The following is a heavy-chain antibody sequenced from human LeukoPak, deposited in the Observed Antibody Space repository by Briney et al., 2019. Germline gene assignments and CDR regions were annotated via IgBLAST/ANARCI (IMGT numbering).Heavy chain of an antibody. Sequence: ASVKVSCKASGYTFTDYYMHWVRHAPGQGLEWMAWINPNSGGTNYAQKFQGRVTMTRDTSISTAYMELSRLRSDDTAVYYCARDIVMVTYWFDPWGQGTLVTVSS. CDR1: GYTFTDYY. CDR3: ARDIVMVTYWFDP. CDR2: INPNSGGT. D-gene: IGHD5-18*01. J-gene: IGHJ5*02. V-gene: IGHV1-2*02.